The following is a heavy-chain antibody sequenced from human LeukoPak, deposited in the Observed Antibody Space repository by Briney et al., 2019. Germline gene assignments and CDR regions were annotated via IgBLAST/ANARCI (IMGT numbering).Heavy chain of an antibody. V-gene: IGHV4-59*12. CDR2: IYYLGFP. CDR1: GGSISSYY. J-gene: IGHJ4*02. D-gene: IGHD5-18*01. CDR3: ARVAYGYSYGLDY. Sequence: ASETLSLTCTVSGGSISSYYWSWIRQPPGKGLEWIGSIYYLGFPYSDPSLKSRVTMSVDTSKNQFSLKLSSVTAADTAVYYCARVAYGYSYGLDYWGQGTLVTVSS.